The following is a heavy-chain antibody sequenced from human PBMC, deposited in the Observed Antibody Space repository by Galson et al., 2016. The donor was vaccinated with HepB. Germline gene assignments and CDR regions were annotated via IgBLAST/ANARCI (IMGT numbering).Heavy chain of an antibody. D-gene: IGHD2-21*01. Sequence: TLSLTCSVSSGPINSGDYYWSWIRQHPGKGPEWIGYINNSGSTYYNPSLRRRVTMSMDRSKNQFSLRMNSVTAADTAVYYCARNLYPGAVVVTGWFDPWGRGTQVIVSS. CDR2: INNSGST. CDR1: SGPINSGDYY. CDR3: ARNLYPGAVVVTGWFDP. V-gene: IGHV4-31*03. J-gene: IGHJ5*02.